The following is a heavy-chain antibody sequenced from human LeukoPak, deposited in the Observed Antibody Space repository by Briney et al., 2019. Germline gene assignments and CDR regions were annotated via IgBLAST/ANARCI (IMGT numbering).Heavy chain of an antibody. CDR2: IYYTGRT. Sequence: SETLSLTCTVSGGSMSSYYWSWIRQPPGKGMECIGSIYYTGRTHYNPSLKSRVTISIDTSKNQFPLKLSSVTAADTAVYYCATLPRGTQPPDYFHHWGQGTLVTVSS. CDR3: ATLPRGTQPPDYFHH. V-gene: IGHV4-59*08. J-gene: IGHJ1*01. CDR1: GGSMSSYY. D-gene: IGHD1-1*01.